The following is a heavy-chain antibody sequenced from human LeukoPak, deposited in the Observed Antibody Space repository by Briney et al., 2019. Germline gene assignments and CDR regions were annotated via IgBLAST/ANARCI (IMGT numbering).Heavy chain of an antibody. Sequence: SETLSLTCTVCGYSISSGYYWGWIRQPPGKGLEWIGSIYHSGSTYYNPSLKSRVTISVDTSKNQFSLKLSSVTAADTAVYYCAREARGSGSYYRNWFDPWDQGTLVTVSS. CDR2: IYHSGST. J-gene: IGHJ5*02. CDR3: AREARGSGSYYRNWFDP. D-gene: IGHD3-10*01. V-gene: IGHV4-38-2*02. CDR1: GYSISSGYY.